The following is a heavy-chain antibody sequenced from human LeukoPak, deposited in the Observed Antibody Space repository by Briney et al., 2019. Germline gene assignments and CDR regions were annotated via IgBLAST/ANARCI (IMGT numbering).Heavy chain of an antibody. CDR2: INHSGST. Sequence: SETLSLTCAVYGGSFSDYYWSWIRQPPGKGLEWIGEINHSGSTNYNPSLKSRVTISVDTSKNQFSLKLSSVTAADTAVYYCARLSCSSTSCYDPVYFDYWGQGTLVTVSS. D-gene: IGHD2-2*01. V-gene: IGHV4-34*01. J-gene: IGHJ4*02. CDR1: GGSFSDYY. CDR3: ARLSCSSTSCYDPVYFDY.